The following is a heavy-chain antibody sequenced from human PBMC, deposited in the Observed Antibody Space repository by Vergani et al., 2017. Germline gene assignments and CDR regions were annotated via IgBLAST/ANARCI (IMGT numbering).Heavy chain of an antibody. CDR1: GYTFTSYY. CDR2: INPSGGST. J-gene: IGHJ5*02. CDR3: ARVMGYGSGSYYKRYWFDP. Sequence: VQLVPSGAEVKKPGASVKVSCKASGYTFTSYYMHWVRPAPGQGLEWMGIINPSGGSTSYAQKFQGRVTMTRDTSTSTVYMELSSLRSEDTAVYYCARVMGYGSGSYYKRYWFDPWGQGTLVTVSS. V-gene: IGHV1-46*01. D-gene: IGHD3-10*01.